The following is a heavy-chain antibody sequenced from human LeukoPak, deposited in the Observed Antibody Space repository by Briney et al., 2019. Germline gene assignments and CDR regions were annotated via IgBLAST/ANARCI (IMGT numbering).Heavy chain of an antibody. Sequence: GSLRLSCAASGFTVSSNYMSWVRQAPGKGLKWIGSMYYSGRTYYNPSLKSRVTISVDTSKNQFSLKLSSVTAADTAVYYCASDSSGYYSFDYWGQGTLVTVSS. CDR3: ASDSSGYYSFDY. D-gene: IGHD3-22*01. CDR1: GFTVSSNY. J-gene: IGHJ4*02. CDR2: MYYSGRT. V-gene: IGHV4-59*05.